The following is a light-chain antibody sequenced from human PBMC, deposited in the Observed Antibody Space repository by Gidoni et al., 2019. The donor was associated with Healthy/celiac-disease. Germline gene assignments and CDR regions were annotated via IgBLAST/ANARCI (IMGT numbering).Light chain of an antibody. V-gene: IGLV2-23*01. J-gene: IGLJ2*01. CDR3: CSYAGSSTWV. CDR2: EGS. CDR1: SSDVGSYNL. Sequence: QSALTQPAPVSGSPGQSIPISCTGTSSDVGSYNLVSWYQPHPGKAPKLRIYEGSKRPSGVSNRFSGSKSGNTASLTSSGLQAEDEADYYCCSYAGSSTWVFGGGTKLTVL.